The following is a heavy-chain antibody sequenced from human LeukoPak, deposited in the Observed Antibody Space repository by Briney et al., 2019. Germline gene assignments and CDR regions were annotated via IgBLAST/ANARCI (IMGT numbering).Heavy chain of an antibody. Sequence: PGRSLRLSCAASGFTFSNYAMHWVRQAPGKGLEWVAVTSYDGINKYYADSVKGRFTISRDNSKNTLYLQMNSLRAEDTAVYYCARDLCGGDCQVDYWGQGTLVTVSS. D-gene: IGHD2-21*02. J-gene: IGHJ4*02. CDR1: GFTFSNYA. CDR3: ARDLCGGDCQVDY. CDR2: TSYDGINK. V-gene: IGHV3-30-3*01.